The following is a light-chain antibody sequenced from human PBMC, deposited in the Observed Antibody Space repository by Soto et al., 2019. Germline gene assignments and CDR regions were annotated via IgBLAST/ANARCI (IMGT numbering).Light chain of an antibody. CDR1: QTISNF. CDR3: QQSYSTTWT. Sequence: DIQMTQSPSALSASVGDRVTITCRASQTISNFVNWYQQKLGRAPRLLIYAASSLQSGVPSRFSGSGSETDFTLTISSLQPEDFATYSCQQSYSTTWTFGQGTKVDIK. V-gene: IGKV1-39*01. J-gene: IGKJ1*01. CDR2: AAS.